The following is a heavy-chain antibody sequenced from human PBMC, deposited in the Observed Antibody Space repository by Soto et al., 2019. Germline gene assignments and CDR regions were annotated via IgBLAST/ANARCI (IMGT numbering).Heavy chain of an antibody. CDR1: GFTFSNYA. V-gene: IGHV3-23*01. J-gene: IGHJ5*02. CDR2: ISGSGVIK. D-gene: IGHD3-10*01. Sequence: EVQLLQSGGGWVQPGGSLRLSCAASGFTFSNYAMAWVRQAPGKGLEWVSSISGSGVIKYYADSVQGRFTISRDNSNNTLSVQMNSLRVEDTAISYCAKDLTSMVRVVLPSPWGQGILVTVSS. CDR3: AKDLTSMVRVVLPSP.